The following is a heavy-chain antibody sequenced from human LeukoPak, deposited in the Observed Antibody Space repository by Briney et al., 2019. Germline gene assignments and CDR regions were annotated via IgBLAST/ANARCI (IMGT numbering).Heavy chain of an antibody. J-gene: IGHJ4*02. CDR3: ARDQGRDYGDY. D-gene: IGHD1-1*01. CDR1: GFTFSTYA. V-gene: IGHV3-23*01. CDR2: VIDSGGAT. Sequence: HPGGSLRLSCAASGFTFSTYAMSWVRQAPRRRLEWVSSVIDSGGATYYADSVKGRFTISRDNSKNTLYLQMNSLRAEDTAVYYGARDQGRDYGDYWGQGTLVTVSS.